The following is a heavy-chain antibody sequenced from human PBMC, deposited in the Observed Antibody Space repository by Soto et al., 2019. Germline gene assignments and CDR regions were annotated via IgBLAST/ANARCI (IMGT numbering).Heavy chain of an antibody. Sequence: ASVKVSCKASGYTFTSYAMHWVRQAPGQRLEWMGWINAGNGNTKYSQKFQGRVTITRDTSASTAYMELSSLRSEDTAVYYCAREGSYSSSSFYYYYGMDVWGKGTTVTVSS. V-gene: IGHV1-3*01. CDR3: AREGSYSSSSFYYYYGMDV. CDR2: INAGNGNT. D-gene: IGHD6-13*01. J-gene: IGHJ6*04. CDR1: GYTFTSYA.